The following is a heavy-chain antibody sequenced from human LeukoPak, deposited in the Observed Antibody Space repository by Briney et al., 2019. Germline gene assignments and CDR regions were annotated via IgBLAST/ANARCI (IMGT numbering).Heavy chain of an antibody. CDR2: ISSSSSYI. Sequence: GGSLRLSCAASGFTFSIYAMHWVRQAPGKGLEWVSSISSSSSYIYYADSVKGRFTISRDNAKNSLYLQMNSLRAEDTAVYYCARGMAGSGSYFYYYYYMDVWGKGTTVTISS. J-gene: IGHJ6*03. CDR3: ARGMAGSGSYFYYYYYMDV. V-gene: IGHV3-21*04. D-gene: IGHD3-10*01. CDR1: GFTFSIYA.